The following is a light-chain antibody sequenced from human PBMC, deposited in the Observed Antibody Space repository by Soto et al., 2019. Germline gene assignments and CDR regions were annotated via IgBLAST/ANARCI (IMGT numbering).Light chain of an antibody. CDR3: QQYGSSPVT. CDR1: QTVSSNF. J-gene: IGKJ4*01. V-gene: IGKV3-20*01. Sequence: ELVFTQSPGPLSLSPGERATLSCRASQTVSSNFLAWYQQKPGQAPRLLIYGASSRATGIPDRFSGSGSGTDFTLTISRLEPEDFAVYYCQQYGSSPVTFGGGAKVEIK. CDR2: GAS.